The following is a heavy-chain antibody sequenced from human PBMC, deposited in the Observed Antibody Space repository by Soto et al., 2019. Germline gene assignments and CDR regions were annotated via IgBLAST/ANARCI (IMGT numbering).Heavy chain of an antibody. CDR3: ARGRENDP. CDR1: GYTFTNYY. V-gene: IGHV1-2*02. Sequence: QVQLEQSGAEVKKPGASVKVSCKASGYTFTNYYIHWVRQAPGQGLEWMGWINPNSGGTSYAQKFQGRVALTRDTSISTAYMELNSLRSDDTAMYYCARGRENDPWGQGTLVTVSS. D-gene: IGHD3-10*01. CDR2: INPNSGGT. J-gene: IGHJ5*02.